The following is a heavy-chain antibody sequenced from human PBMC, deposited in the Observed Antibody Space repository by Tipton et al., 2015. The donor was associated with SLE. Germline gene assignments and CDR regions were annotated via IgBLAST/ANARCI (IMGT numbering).Heavy chain of an antibody. D-gene: IGHD3-22*01. CDR2: IYTSGST. J-gene: IGHJ4*02. CDR1: GGSISSGSYY. Sequence: TLSLTCTVSGGSISSGSYYWSWIRQPAGRGLEWIGRIYTSGSTNYNPSPKSRVTMSGDTSKNEFSLKLNSVTAADTAIYYCVRGPRGSSGYPNWGQGTLVTVSS. V-gene: IGHV4-61*02. CDR3: VRGPRGSSGYPN.